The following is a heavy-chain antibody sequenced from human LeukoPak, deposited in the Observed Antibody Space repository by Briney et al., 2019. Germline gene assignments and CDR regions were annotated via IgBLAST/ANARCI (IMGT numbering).Heavy chain of an antibody. CDR1: GFTFSNFW. Sequence: GGSLRLSCTASGFTFSNFWMGWVRQAPGKGLEWVANIKQDETEKFYLGSVKGRFTISRDNAKNSLYLQMNSLRDEDTAVYYCARLSGSYLRYADYWGQGTLVTVSS. V-gene: IGHV3-7*01. J-gene: IGHJ4*02. D-gene: IGHD1-26*01. CDR2: IKQDETEK. CDR3: ARLSGSYLRYADY.